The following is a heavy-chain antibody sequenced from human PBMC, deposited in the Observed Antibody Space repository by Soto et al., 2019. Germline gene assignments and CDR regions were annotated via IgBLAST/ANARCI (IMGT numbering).Heavy chain of an antibody. V-gene: IGHV3-33*01. CDR1: GFTFSSYG. Sequence: QVQLVESGGGVVQPGRSLRLSCAASGFTFSSYGMHWVRQAPGKGLEWVAVIWYDGSNKYYADSVKGRFTISRDNSKTTLYLQMNSLRAEDTAVYYCARENAYYGSGHFQHWGQGTLVTVSA. D-gene: IGHD3-10*01. J-gene: IGHJ1*01. CDR2: IWYDGSNK. CDR3: ARENAYYGSGHFQH.